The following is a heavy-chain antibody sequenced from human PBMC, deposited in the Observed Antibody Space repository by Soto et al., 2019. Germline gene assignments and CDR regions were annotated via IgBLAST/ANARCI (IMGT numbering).Heavy chain of an antibody. J-gene: IGHJ5*02. CDR2: INAGNGNT. CDR1: GYTFTSYA. V-gene: IGHV1-3*01. D-gene: IGHD3-16*01. Sequence: ASVKVSCKASGYTFTSYAMHWVRQAPGQRLEWMGWINAGNGNTKYSQKFQGRVTITRDTSASTAYMELSSLRSEDTAVYYCAGVPRSSPTLGFDPWGQGTLVTVSS. CDR3: AGVPRSSPTLGFDP.